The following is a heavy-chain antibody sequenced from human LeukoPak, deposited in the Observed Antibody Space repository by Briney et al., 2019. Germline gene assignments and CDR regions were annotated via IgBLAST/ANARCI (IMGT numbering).Heavy chain of an antibody. V-gene: IGHV3-48*03. Sequence: GGSLRLSCVASGFTFSSYEMNWVRQAPGKGLEWISYISSSGSTIYYADSVKGRFTISRDNAEKSLYLQMNSLRAEDTAVYYCASRAIAVANARGQGTLVTVSS. D-gene: IGHD6-19*01. CDR1: GFTFSSYE. CDR3: ASRAIAVANA. J-gene: IGHJ4*02. CDR2: ISSSGSTI.